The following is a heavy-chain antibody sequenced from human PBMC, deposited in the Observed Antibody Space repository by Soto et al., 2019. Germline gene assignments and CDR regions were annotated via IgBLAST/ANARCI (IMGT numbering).Heavy chain of an antibody. J-gene: IGHJ6*02. Sequence: QVQLVQSGAEVKKPGSSVKVSCKASGGTFSSYAISWVRQAPGHGLEWMGGIIPIFGTANYAQKFQGRVTITADESTSTAYMELSSLRSEDTAVYYCARGGTRLRYFDWLPDYGMDVWGQGTTVTVSS. D-gene: IGHD3-9*01. V-gene: IGHV1-69*01. CDR3: ARGGTRLRYFDWLPDYGMDV. CDR1: GGTFSSYA. CDR2: IIPIFGTA.